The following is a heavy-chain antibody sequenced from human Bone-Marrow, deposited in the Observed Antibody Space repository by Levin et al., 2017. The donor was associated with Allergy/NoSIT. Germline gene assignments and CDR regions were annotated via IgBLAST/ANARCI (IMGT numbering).Heavy chain of an antibody. D-gene: IGHD4-11*01. CDR3: ARRCPFNQGADYSNYYYYYYMDV. J-gene: IGHJ6*03. V-gene: IGHV3-33*01. CDR2: IWYDGSNK. Sequence: GGSLRLSCAASGFTFSSYGMHWVRQAPGKGLEWVAVIWYDGSNKYYADSVKGRFTISRDNSKNTLYLQMNSLRAEDTAVYYCARRCPFNQGADYSNYYYYYYMDVWGKGTTVTVSS. CDR1: GFTFSSYG.